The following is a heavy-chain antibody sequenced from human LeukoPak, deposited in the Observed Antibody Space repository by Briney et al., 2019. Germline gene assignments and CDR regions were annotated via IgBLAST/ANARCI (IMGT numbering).Heavy chain of an antibody. V-gene: IGHV4-59*01. J-gene: IGHJ4*02. D-gene: IGHD2-2*01. Sequence: SETLSLTCTVSGGSISSYYWSWIRQPPGKGLEWIGYIYYSGSTNHNPSLKSRVTISVDTSKNQFSLKLTSVTTADTAVYYCARSERASHCFDSWGQGTLVTVSS. CDR2: IYYSGST. CDR1: GGSISSYY. CDR3: ARSERASHCFDS.